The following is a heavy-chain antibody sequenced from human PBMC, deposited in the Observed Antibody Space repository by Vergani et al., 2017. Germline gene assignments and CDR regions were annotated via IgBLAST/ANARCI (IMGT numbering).Heavy chain of an antibody. CDR3: TRGYCSGGSCYPDWYFDL. V-gene: IGHV3-49*04. CDR1: GFTFGDYA. CDR2: IRSKAYGGTT. Sequence: EVQLVESGGGLVQPGRSLRLSCTASGFTFGDYAMSWVRQAPGKGLEWVGFIRSKAYGGTTEYAASVKGRFTISRDDSKSIAYLQMNSLKTEDTAVYYCTRGYCSGGSCYPDWYFDLWGRGTLVTVSS. J-gene: IGHJ2*01. D-gene: IGHD2-15*01.